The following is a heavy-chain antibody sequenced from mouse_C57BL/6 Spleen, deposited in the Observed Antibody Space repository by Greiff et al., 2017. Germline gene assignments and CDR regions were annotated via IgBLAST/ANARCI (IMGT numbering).Heavy chain of an antibody. CDR1: GYTFTDYY. CDR2: INPNNGGT. J-gene: IGHJ2*01. V-gene: IGHV1-26*01. D-gene: IGHD2-5*01. CDR3: ARSPYYSNYAFDY. Sequence: VQLQQSGPELVKPGASVKISCKASGYTFTDYYMNWVKQSHGKSLEWIGDINPNNGGTSYNQKFKGKATLTVDKSSSTAYMELRSLTSEDSAVYYCARSPYYSNYAFDYWGQGTTLTVSS.